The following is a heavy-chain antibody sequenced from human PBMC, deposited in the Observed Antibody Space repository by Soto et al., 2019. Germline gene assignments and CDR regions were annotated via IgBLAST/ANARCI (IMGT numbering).Heavy chain of an antibody. V-gene: IGHV1-18*01. D-gene: IGHD6-13*01. CDR3: ARDPPTIASAGREDY. J-gene: IGHJ4*02. Sequence: GASVKVSCKASGYTFTSYGISWVRQAPGQGLEWMGWISANNGNTNHAQKLQGRVTMTTDTSTSTAYMELRSLRSDDTAVYYCARDPPTIASAGREDYWGQGTLVTVSS. CDR2: ISANNGNT. CDR1: GYTFTSYG.